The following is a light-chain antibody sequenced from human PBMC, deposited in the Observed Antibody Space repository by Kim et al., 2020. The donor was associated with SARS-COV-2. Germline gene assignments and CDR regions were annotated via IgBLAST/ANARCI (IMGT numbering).Light chain of an antibody. V-gene: IGLV2-14*03. CDR3: SSSTATTPL. Sequence: QSALTQPASVSGSPGQSIIISCTGTSSDVGGYNYVSWYQQHPGKAPKLMIYDVSNRPSGVSNRFSGSKSGNTASPTISGLQAEDEADYYCSSSTATTPLFGGGTQLTVL. CDR2: DVS. J-gene: IGLJ2*01. CDR1: SSDVGGYNY.